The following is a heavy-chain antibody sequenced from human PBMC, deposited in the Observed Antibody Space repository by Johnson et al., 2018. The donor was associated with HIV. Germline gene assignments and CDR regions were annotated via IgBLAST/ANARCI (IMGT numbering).Heavy chain of an antibody. CDR2: IYSGGST. J-gene: IGHJ3*02. D-gene: IGHD2-15*01. CDR3: TKLVGYCSGGGCYTPGDI. V-gene: IGHV3-66*01. CDR1: GFTVSGNY. Sequence: VQLVESGGGLVQPGGSLRLSCAASGFTVSGNYMSWVRQAPGKGLEWVSVIYSGGSTQYADFVKGRFSISRDTSKNTVYLQMNRLKTEDTAVYYCTKLVGYCSGGGCYTPGDIWGQGTMVTVSS.